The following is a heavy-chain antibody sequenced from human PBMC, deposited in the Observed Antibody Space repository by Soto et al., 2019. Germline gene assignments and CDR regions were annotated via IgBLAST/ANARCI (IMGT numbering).Heavy chain of an antibody. J-gene: IGHJ5*02. V-gene: IGHV3-74*01. D-gene: IGHD2-15*01. CDR3: VRGGGGGLFDP. Sequence: GSLRLSCAASGFTLGNYWMHWVRQAPGKGLVWVSRINDYGTTINYADSVKGRFTISRDNAKRSLYLQMMSLTAEDTAIYYCVRGGGGGLFDPWGQGTMVTVSS. CDR2: INDYGTTI. CDR1: GFTLGNYW.